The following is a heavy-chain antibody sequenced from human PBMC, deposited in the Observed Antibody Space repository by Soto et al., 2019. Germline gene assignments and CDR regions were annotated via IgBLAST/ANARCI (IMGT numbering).Heavy chain of an antibody. Sequence: SVKVSCKASGGTFSSYAISWVRQAPGQGLEWMGGIIPIFGTANYAQKFQGRVTITADESTGTAYMELSSLRSEDTAVYYCATDVSRFFDYWGQGTLVPVSS. CDR1: GGTFSSYA. CDR2: IIPIFGTA. J-gene: IGHJ4*02. CDR3: ATDVSRFFDY. V-gene: IGHV1-69*13.